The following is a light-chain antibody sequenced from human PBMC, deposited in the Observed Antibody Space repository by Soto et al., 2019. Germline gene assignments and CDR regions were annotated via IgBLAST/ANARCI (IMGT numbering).Light chain of an antibody. V-gene: IGKV1-5*03. CDR3: QQYNSPSLT. Sequence: DIQMTQSPSTLSAYVGDRVTITCRASQSISSWLAWYQQKPGKAPKLLIYKASSLESGVPSRFSGSGSGTEFTLTISSLQPDDFATYYCQQYNSPSLTFGGGTKVEIK. CDR1: QSISSW. J-gene: IGKJ4*01. CDR2: KAS.